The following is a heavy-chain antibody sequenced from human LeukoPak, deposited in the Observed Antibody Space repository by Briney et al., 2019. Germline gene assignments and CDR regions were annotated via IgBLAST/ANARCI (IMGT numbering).Heavy chain of an antibody. D-gene: IGHD1-1*01. J-gene: IGHJ4*02. CDR2: IGTAGVT. Sequence: PGGSLRLSCAASGFTFSDYDMHSVRQATGKGLEWVSAIGTAGVTYYTGSVKSRFTISRENANTTLYLQMNSLRAGDTAVYYCARVDKERGGGVYYFDYWGQGTLVTVSS. V-gene: IGHV3-13*01. CDR3: ARVDKERGGGVYYFDY. CDR1: GFTFSDYD.